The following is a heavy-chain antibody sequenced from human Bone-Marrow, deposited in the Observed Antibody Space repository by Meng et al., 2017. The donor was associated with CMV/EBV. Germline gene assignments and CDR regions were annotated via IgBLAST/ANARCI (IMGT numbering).Heavy chain of an antibody. D-gene: IGHD3-3*01. Sequence: ASVKVSCKASGYTFTSYGISWVRQAPGQGLEWMGWISAYNGNTNYAQKLQGRVTMTTDTSKSTAYMELRSLRPDDTAVYYCARRHSDTIFGVAPLGYWGQGTLVTVSS. CDR2: ISAYNGNT. V-gene: IGHV1-18*01. CDR3: ARRHSDTIFGVAPLGY. CDR1: GYTFTSYG. J-gene: IGHJ4*02.